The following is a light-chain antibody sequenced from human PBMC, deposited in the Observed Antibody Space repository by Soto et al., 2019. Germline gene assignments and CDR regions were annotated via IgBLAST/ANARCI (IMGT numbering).Light chain of an antibody. CDR3: QQRSNWPLT. Sequence: EIVLTQSPATMPLSPGERATLSCRASQSVSTYLAWYQQKLGQAPRLLMYDASNRATGIPARFSGSGSGTDFTLTISSLEPEDFAVYYCQQRSNWPLTFGGGTKVEIK. V-gene: IGKV3-11*01. CDR1: QSVSTY. CDR2: DAS. J-gene: IGKJ4*01.